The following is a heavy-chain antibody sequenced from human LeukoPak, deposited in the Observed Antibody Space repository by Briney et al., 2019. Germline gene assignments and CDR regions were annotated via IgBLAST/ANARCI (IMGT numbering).Heavy chain of an antibody. CDR3: IVFGDSNH. D-gene: IGHD4-17*01. J-gene: IGHJ5*02. CDR2: ISGGGGST. CDR1: GFTFTSYS. Sequence: GGSLRLSCAASGFTFTSYSMNWVRQAPGKGLEWVSTISGGGGSTYYADSVKGRFTISRDNSKNTLYLQINSLSVEDTAVYYCIVFGDSNHWGQGTLVTVSS. V-gene: IGHV3-23*01.